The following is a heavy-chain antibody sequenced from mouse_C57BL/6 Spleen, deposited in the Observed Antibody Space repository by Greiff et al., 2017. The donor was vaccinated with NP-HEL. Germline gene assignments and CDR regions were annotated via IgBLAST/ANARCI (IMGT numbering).Heavy chain of an antibody. CDR2: ISSGSGTI. Sequence: EVKLMESGGGLVKPGGSLKLSCAASGFTFSDYGMHWVRQAPEKGLEWVAYISSGSGTIYYADTVKGRFTISRDNAKNTLFLQMTSLRSEDTAMYYCARPYDYDGAWFAYWGQGTLVTVSA. V-gene: IGHV5-17*01. D-gene: IGHD2-4*01. J-gene: IGHJ3*01. CDR1: GFTFSDYG. CDR3: ARPYDYDGAWFAY.